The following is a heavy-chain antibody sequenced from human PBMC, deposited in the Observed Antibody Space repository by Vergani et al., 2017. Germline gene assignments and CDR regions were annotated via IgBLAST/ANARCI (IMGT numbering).Heavy chain of an antibody. CDR2: INWNGGST. CDR3: ARDSGIAAAEYYFDY. CDR1: GFTFSSYS. V-gene: IGHV3-20*04. D-gene: IGHD6-13*01. J-gene: IGHJ4*02. Sequence: EVQLVESGGGLVQPGGSLRLSCAASGFTFSSYSMNWVRQAPGKGLEWVSGINWNGGSTGYADSVKGRFTISRDNAKNSLYLQMNSLRAEDTALYYCARDSGIAAAEYYFDYWGQGTLVTVSS.